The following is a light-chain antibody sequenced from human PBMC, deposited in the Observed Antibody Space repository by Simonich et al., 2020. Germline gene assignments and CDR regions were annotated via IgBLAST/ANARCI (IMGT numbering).Light chain of an antibody. V-gene: IGKV2D-29*02. CDR1: QSLLHSDGKTY. Sequence: DIVMTQTPLSLSVTPGQPPSISCKSSQSLLHSDGKTYLYWYLQKPGQSPQLLIYEGSNRFSGVPDRFSGSGSGTDFTLKISRVEAEDVGVYYCMQSIQLPLTFGGGTKVEIK. J-gene: IGKJ4*01. CDR3: MQSIQLPLT. CDR2: EGS.